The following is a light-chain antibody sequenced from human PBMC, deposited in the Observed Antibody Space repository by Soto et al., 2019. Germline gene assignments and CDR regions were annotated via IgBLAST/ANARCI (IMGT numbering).Light chain of an antibody. CDR2: EVS. CDR1: SSDVGGYNY. J-gene: IGLJ1*01. CDR3: SSYTSSSIDYV. V-gene: IGLV2-14*01. Sequence: QSALTQSASVSGSPGQSITFSCTGTSSDVGGYNYVSWYQQHPGKAPKLMIYEVSNRPSGVSNRFSGSKSGNTASLTISGLQAEDEADYYCSSYTSSSIDYVFGTGTKLTVL.